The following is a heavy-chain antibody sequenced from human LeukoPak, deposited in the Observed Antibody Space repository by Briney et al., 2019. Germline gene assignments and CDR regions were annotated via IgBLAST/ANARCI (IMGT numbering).Heavy chain of an antibody. CDR1: GGTFSSYA. J-gene: IGHJ4*02. Sequence: SVKVSCKASGGTFSSYAISWVRQAPGQGLEWMGGIIPIFGTANYAQKFQGRVTITTDESTSTAYMELSSLRSEDTAVYYCALMQYCSSTSCYTVDYWGQGTLVTVSS. V-gene: IGHV1-69*05. CDR2: IIPIFGTA. D-gene: IGHD2-2*02. CDR3: ALMQYCSSTSCYTVDY.